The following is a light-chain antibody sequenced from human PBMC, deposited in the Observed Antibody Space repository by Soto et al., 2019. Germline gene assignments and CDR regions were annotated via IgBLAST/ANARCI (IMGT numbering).Light chain of an antibody. J-gene: IGLJ1*01. CDR1: SSDVGGYKY. V-gene: IGLV2-14*01. Sequence: QSVLTQPASVSGSPGQSITISCRGTSSDVGGYKYVSWYQQHPGKAPKLMIYEVSSRPSGVSNRFSGSKSGNTASLTISGLQAEDEADYYCSSYTTSNTLVFGTGTKLTVL. CDR2: EVS. CDR3: SSYTTSNTLV.